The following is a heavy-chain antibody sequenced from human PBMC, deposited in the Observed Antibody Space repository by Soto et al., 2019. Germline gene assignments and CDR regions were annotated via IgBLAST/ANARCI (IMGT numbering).Heavy chain of an antibody. CDR1: GFIFKIYE. J-gene: IGHJ4*02. V-gene: IGHV3-48*03. Sequence: EAQLVESGGGLVQPGGSLRLSCEASGFIFKIYEFNWVRRAPGKGLEWVSYIDTSGTIAYYADSVKGRFTISRDNARNSLYLQMNSLRAEDTAFYYCARERSSCIGDCLDSWGQGTPVTVSS. CDR2: IDTSGTIA. D-gene: IGHD2-15*01. CDR3: ARERSSCIGDCLDS.